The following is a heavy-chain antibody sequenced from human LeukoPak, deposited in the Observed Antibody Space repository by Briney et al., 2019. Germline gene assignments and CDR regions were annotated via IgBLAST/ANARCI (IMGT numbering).Heavy chain of an antibody. CDR1: GFTFSSYS. Sequence: GGSLSLSCAASGFTFSSYSMNWVRQAPGKGLEWVSSISSSSYIYYADSVKGRFTISRDNAKNSLYLQMNSLRAEDTAVYYCAGPWGHCSSTSCYVSWGQGTLVTVSS. D-gene: IGHD2-2*01. J-gene: IGHJ5*02. CDR2: ISSSSYI. V-gene: IGHV3-21*01. CDR3: AGPWGHCSSTSCYVS.